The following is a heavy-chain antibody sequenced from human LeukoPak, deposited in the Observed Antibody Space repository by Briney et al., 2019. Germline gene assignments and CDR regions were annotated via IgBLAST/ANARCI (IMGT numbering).Heavy chain of an antibody. D-gene: IGHD2-2*01. CDR2: ISAYNGST. V-gene: IGHV1-18*01. Sequence: ASVKVSCKASGYTFTSYGISWVRQAPGQGLEWMGWISAYNGSTNYAQKLQGRVTMTTDTSTSTAYMELRSLRSDDTAVYYCARDTLVVVVPAAIPPREDYYYYGMDVWGQGTTVTVSS. CDR1: GYTFTSYG. CDR3: ARDTLVVVVPAAIPPREDYYYYGMDV. J-gene: IGHJ6*02.